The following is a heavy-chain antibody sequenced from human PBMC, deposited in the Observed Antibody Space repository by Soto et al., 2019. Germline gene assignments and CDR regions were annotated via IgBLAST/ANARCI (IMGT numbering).Heavy chain of an antibody. V-gene: IGHV2-5*02. J-gene: IGHJ4*02. CDR1: GFSLSTTAVA. Sequence: QITLMESGPTLVQPTQTLTLTCAFSGFSLSTTAVAVAWIRQPPGGALEWLALIYWDDDKRYTPSPSSRLTVTRDTSKNQVVLTLSNMDTADTATYCCARLVGLYVVFDFWCQGTLVTVAS. CDR2: IYWDDDK. D-gene: IGHD2-15*01. CDR3: ARLVGLYVVFDF.